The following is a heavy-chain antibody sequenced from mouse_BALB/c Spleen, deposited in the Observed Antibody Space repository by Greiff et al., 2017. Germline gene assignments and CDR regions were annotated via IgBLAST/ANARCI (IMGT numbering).Heavy chain of an antibody. V-gene: IGHV1S81*02. D-gene: IGHD1-1*01. Sequence: VQLKQPGAELVKPGASVKLSCKASGYTFTSYWMHWVKQRPGQGLEWIGEINPSNGRTNYNEKFKSKATLTVDKSSSTAYMQLSSLTSEDSAVYYCARSGITTVVVDYWGQGTTLTVSS. CDR3: ARSGITTVVVDY. J-gene: IGHJ2*01. CDR2: INPSNGRT. CDR1: GYTFTSYW.